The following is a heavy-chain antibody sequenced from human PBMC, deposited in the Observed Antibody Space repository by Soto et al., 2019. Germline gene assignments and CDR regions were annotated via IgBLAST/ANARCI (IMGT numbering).Heavy chain of an antibody. D-gene: IGHD6-13*01. J-gene: IGHJ4*02. CDR1: GGSVSSGGYY. CDR3: AKRDWSSWLPFDY. CDR2: ISYSGST. Sequence: SETLSLTYTVSGGSVSSGGYYWSWIRQHPGKGLEWIGYISYSGSTYYNPSLKSRPTISVDTSKNQFSLKLSSVTAEDTAVYYCAKRDWSSWLPFDYWGQGTLVTVSS. V-gene: IGHV4-31*03.